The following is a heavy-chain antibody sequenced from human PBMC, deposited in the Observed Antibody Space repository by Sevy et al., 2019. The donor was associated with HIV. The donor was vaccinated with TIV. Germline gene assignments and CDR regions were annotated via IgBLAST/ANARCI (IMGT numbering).Heavy chain of an antibody. CDR3: AKLEHAVAELRGDAFDI. D-gene: IGHD3-10*01. CDR1: GFTFDDYT. J-gene: IGHJ3*02. V-gene: IGHV3-43*01. Sequence: GGSLRLSCAASGFTFDDYTMHWVRQAPGKGLEWVSLISWDGGSTYYADSVKGRFTISRDNSKNSVYMQMNSLRTEDTALYYCAKLEHAVAELRGDAFDIWGQGTMVTVSS. CDR2: ISWDGGST.